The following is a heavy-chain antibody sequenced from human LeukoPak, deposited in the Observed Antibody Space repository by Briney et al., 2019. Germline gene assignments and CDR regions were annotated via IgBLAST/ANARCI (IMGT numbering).Heavy chain of an antibody. CDR2: IIPIFGIA. Sequence: GASVKVSCKASGGTFSSYAIRWVRQAPGQGLEWMGRIIPIFGIANYAQKFQGRVTITADKSTSTAYMELSSLRSEDTAVYYCARDAEDSSGYSLDYWGQGTLVTVSS. CDR3: ARDAEDSSGYSLDY. D-gene: IGHD3-22*01. V-gene: IGHV1-69*04. J-gene: IGHJ4*02. CDR1: GGTFSSYA.